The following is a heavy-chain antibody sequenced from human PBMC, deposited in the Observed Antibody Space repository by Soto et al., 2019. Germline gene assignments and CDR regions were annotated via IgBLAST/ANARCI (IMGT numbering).Heavy chain of an antibody. J-gene: IGHJ4*02. V-gene: IGHV3-23*01. CDR3: AKGDSSTSSPYDY. D-gene: IGHD6-13*01. Sequence: PGGSLRLSCAASGFTFSNYAMNWVRQAPGKGLEWVSIVDGSGRSTHYPDSVRGRFTVSRDNSKNTLYLQMNSLRAEDTAVYYCAKGDSSTSSPYDYWGRGTLVTVSS. CDR1: GFTFSNYA. CDR2: VDGSGRST.